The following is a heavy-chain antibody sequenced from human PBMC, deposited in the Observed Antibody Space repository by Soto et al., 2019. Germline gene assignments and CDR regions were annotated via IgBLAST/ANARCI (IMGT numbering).Heavy chain of an antibody. CDR1: GGTFSSYT. V-gene: IGHV1-69*02. CDR2: IIPILGIA. CDR3: ARGERGYGIAFEI. J-gene: IGHJ3*02. D-gene: IGHD4-17*01. Sequence: SVKVSCKASGGTFSSYTISWVRQAPGQGLEWMGRIIPILGIANYAQKFQGRVTITADKSTSTAYMELSSLRSEDTAVYYGARGERGYGIAFEIWGQGTMVTVSS.